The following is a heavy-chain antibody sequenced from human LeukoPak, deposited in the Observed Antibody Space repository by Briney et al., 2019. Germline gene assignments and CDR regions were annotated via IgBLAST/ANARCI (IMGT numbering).Heavy chain of an antibody. CDR1: GYTFSSYG. Sequence: GGSLRLSCAASGYTFSSYGMAWVRQAPGKGLEWLSSISSGGGATYYAGSVKGRFTISRDNAQKSLYLQLNSLRAEDTAVYYCARRWGGWFDPWGQGTLVTVSS. J-gene: IGHJ5*02. V-gene: IGHV3-48*03. CDR2: ISSGGGAT. D-gene: IGHD3-10*01. CDR3: ARRWGGWFDP.